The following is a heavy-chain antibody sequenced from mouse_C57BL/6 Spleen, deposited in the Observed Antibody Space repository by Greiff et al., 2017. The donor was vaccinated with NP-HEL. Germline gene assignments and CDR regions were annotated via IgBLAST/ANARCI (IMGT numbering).Heavy chain of an antibody. CDR3: ARSGGYYDWFSY. V-gene: IGHV7-3*01. CDR2: IRNKANGYTT. CDR1: GFTFTDYY. J-gene: IGHJ3*01. D-gene: IGHD2-3*01. Sequence: EVKLVESGGGLVQPGGSLSLSCAASGFTFTDYYMSWVRQPPGKALEWLGFIRNKANGYTTEYSASVKGRFTISRDNSQSILYLKMNALRAEDSATYYCARSGGYYDWFSYWGQGTLVTVSA.